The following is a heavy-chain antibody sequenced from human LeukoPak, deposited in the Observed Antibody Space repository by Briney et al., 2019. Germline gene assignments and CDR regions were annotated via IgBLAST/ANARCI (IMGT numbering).Heavy chain of an antibody. Sequence: KPSETLSLTCTVSGGSISSYYWSWIRQPPGKGLEWIGYIYYSGSTNYNPSLKSRVTISVDTSKNQFSLKLSSVTAADTAVYYCARAYDFWSGYYINWFDPWGQGTLVTVSS. CDR1: GGSISSYY. D-gene: IGHD3-3*01. CDR3: ARAYDFWSGYYINWFDP. J-gene: IGHJ5*02. V-gene: IGHV4-59*01. CDR2: IYYSGST.